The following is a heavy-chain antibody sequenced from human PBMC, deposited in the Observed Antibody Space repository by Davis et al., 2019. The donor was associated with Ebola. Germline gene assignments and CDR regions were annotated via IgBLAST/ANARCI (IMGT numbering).Heavy chain of an antibody. CDR1: GYTFTGYY. Sequence: ASVKVSCKASGYTFTGYYMHWVRQAPGQGLEWMGWINPNSGGTNYAQKFQGRVTMTRDTSISTAYMELSRLRSDDTAVYYCARGCSSSWYYYYYMDVWGKGTMVTVSS. J-gene: IGHJ6*03. V-gene: IGHV1-2*02. D-gene: IGHD6-13*01. CDR3: ARGCSSSWYYYYYMDV. CDR2: INPNSGGT.